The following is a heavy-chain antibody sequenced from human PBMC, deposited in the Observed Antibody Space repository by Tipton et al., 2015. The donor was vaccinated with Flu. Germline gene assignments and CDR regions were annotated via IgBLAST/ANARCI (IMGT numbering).Heavy chain of an antibody. Sequence: QLVQSGGGVVQPGRSLRLSCVASGFTFNNYGIHWIRQAPGKGLEWVTIISYDGSNKYYADSVKGRFTVSRDNSKNTLYLQMNSLRAEDTAVYYCAKGCRGGGNCYYFYHCGQGTLVTVSS. J-gene: IGHJ4*02. V-gene: IGHV3-30*18. CDR2: ISYDGSNK. D-gene: IGHD2-15*01. CDR1: GFTFNNYG. CDR3: AKGCRGGGNCYYFYH.